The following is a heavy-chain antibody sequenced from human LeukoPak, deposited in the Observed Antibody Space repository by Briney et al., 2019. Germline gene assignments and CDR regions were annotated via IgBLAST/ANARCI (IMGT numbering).Heavy chain of an antibody. J-gene: IGHJ4*02. V-gene: IGHV3-23*01. CDR3: AKNEVAGTPRTRKLLDY. CDR1: GLTFSSYA. D-gene: IGHD6-19*01. CDR2: ISGSGGST. Sequence: PGGSLRLSCAATGLTFSSYAMSLVRQAPGKGLEWVSAISGSGGSTYYADSVKGRFTISRDNSKNTLYLQMNSLRAEDTAVYYCAKNEVAGTPRTRKLLDYWGQGTLVTVSS.